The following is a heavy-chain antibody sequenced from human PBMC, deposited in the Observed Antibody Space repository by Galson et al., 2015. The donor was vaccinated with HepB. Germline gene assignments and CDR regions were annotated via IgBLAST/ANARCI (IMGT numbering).Heavy chain of an antibody. D-gene: IGHD3-10*01. Sequence: SLRLSCAASGFTFSSYALHWVRQAPGKGLEWVAIISYDGNNKYYADSVKGRFTISRDNSKSTLFLQMNSLRAEDTAVYYCARAWFGELLSYHFDYWGQGTLVTVSS. V-gene: IGHV3-30*04. CDR1: GFTFSSYA. CDR2: ISYDGNNK. J-gene: IGHJ4*02. CDR3: ARAWFGELLSYHFDY.